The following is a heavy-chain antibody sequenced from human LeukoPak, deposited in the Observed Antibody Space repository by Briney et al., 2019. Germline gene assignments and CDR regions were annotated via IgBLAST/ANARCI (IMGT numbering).Heavy chain of an antibody. Sequence: ASVKVSCKASGYTFTSYAMNWVRQAPGQGLEWMGWINTNTGNPTYAQGFTGRFVFSLDTSVSTAYLQISSLKAEDTAVYYCAREGSMTTATNWFDPWGQGTLVTVSS. D-gene: IGHD4-17*01. V-gene: IGHV7-4-1*02. CDR3: AREGSMTTATNWFDP. CDR2: INTNTGNP. CDR1: GYTFTSYA. J-gene: IGHJ5*02.